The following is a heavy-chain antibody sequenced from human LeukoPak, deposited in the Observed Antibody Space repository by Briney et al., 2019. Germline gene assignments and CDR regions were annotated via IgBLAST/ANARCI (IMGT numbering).Heavy chain of an antibody. CDR2: IYYTGST. J-gene: IGHJ5*02. V-gene: IGHV4-59*12. CDR1: GGSISNYY. D-gene: IGHD1-26*01. Sequence: SETLSLTCTVSGGSISNYYWSWIRQPPGKGLEWIGYIYYTGSTNINPSLRSRVILSVDTSKNQFSLKLISVTAADTAVYYCARGQGATVPQVGKNWFDPWGQGTRVIVSS. CDR3: ARGQGATVPQVGKNWFDP.